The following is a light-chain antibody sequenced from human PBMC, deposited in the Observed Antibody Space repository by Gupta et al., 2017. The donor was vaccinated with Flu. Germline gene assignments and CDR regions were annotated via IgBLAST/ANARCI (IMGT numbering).Light chain of an antibody. CDR2: RYS. J-gene: IGLJ2*01. CDR3: QAWDSTAVF. Sequence: DQQNPLQSPVSVIYRYSRRPSGIPDTFSGSNSWNTATLTISGTQTMDEADYYFQAWDSTAVFFGGGTKLTVL. V-gene: IGLV3-1*01.